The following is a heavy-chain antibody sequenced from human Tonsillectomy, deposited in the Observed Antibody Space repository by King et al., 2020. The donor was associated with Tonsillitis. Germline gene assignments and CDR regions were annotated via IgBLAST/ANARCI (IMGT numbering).Heavy chain of an antibody. CDR1: GFSFSSYD. CDR2: ISYDGSNK. D-gene: IGHD5-24*01. J-gene: IGHJ4*02. Sequence: VQLVESGGGVVQPGRSLRLSCAASGFSFSSYDMYWVRQAPGKGLEWVAVISYDGSNKYYVDSVTGRFTIARDNSKKRLYLQMNSLRAEDTAVYYCARDRDGYIFDYWGQGTLVTVSS. V-gene: IGHV3-33*05. CDR3: ARDRDGYIFDY.